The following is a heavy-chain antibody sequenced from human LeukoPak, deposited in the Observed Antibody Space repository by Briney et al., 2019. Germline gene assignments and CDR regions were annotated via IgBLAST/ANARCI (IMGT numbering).Heavy chain of an antibody. CDR3: ARDYYGCFDY. CDR1: GFTFSTSS. CDR2: ISGSSSTI. V-gene: IGHV3-48*02. D-gene: IGHD3-10*01. Sequence: GGSLRLSCAASGFTFSTSSMNWVRQAPGKGLEWVSYISGSSSTIYYADSVKGRFTISRDNAKNSLYLRMNSLRDEDTAVYYCARDYYGCFDYWGQGILVTVSS. J-gene: IGHJ4*02.